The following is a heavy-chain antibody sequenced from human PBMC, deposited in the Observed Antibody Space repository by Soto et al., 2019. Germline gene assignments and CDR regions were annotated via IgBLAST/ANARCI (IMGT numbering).Heavy chain of an antibody. CDR2: ISGSGGST. CDR1: GFTFISYA. Sequence: GGSLRLSCAASGFTFISYAMSWVLQAPGKGLEWVSAISGSGGSTYYADSVKGRFTISRDNSKNTLYLQMNSLRAEDTAVYYCAKDTRVSDIVVAPGAFDIWGQGTMVTVSS. CDR3: AKDTRVSDIVVAPGAFDI. J-gene: IGHJ3*02. D-gene: IGHD2-2*01. V-gene: IGHV3-23*01.